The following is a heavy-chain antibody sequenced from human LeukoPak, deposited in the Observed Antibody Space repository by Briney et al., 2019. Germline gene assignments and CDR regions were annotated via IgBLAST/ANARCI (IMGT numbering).Heavy chain of an antibody. V-gene: IGHV3-7*01. D-gene: IGHD1-26*01. CDR3: ARDDSGSYSTYYYYYMDV. Sequence: GGSLRLSCAASGFTFSSYSMSWVRQAPGKGLEWVANIKQDGSEKYYVDSVKGRFTISRDNAKNSLYLQMNSLRAEDTAVYYCARDDSGSYSTYYYYYMDVWGKGTTVTVSS. CDR1: GFTFSSYS. CDR2: IKQDGSEK. J-gene: IGHJ6*03.